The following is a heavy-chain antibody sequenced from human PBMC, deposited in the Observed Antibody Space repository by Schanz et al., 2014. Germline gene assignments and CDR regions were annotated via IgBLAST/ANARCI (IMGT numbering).Heavy chain of an antibody. CDR1: GFTFSSYA. CDR2: ISGRDGST. J-gene: IGHJ4*02. CDR3: ARVDSSGYFFDN. V-gene: IGHV3-23*01. Sequence: EVQLLESGGGLVQPGGSLRLSCAASGFTFSSYAMTWVRQAPGMGLEWVSAISGRDGSTYYADSVRGRFTISRDNSKNTLYLQMNSLRAEDTAVYYCARVDSSGYFFDNWGQGTRVTVSS. D-gene: IGHD3-22*01.